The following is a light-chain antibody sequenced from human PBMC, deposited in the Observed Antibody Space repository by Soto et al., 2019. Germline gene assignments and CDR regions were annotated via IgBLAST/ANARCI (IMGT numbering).Light chain of an antibody. CDR3: SSYTSSTTLDYV. V-gene: IGLV2-14*01. CDR1: NSDVGGGYTY. CDR2: EVT. Sequence: QSALTQPASVSGSPGQSITISCTETNSDVGGGYTYVAWYQQHPGKAPKLMIYEVTNRPSGVSNRFSGSKSGNTASLTISGLQAEDEADYYCSSYTSSTTLDYVFGTGTKLTVL. J-gene: IGLJ1*01.